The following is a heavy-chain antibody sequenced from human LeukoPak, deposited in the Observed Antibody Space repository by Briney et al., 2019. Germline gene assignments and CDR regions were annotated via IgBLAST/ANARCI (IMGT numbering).Heavy chain of an antibody. CDR2: IYSGGST. J-gene: IGHJ6*02. V-gene: IGHV3-53*04. CDR3: ARLRAHYYYGMDV. Sequence: GRSLRLSCAASGFTFSSYAMHWVRQAPGKGLEWVSVIYSGGSTYYADSVKGRFTISRHNSKNTLYLQMNSLRAEDTAVYYCARLRAHYYYGMDVWGQGTTVTVSS. CDR1: GFTFSSYA.